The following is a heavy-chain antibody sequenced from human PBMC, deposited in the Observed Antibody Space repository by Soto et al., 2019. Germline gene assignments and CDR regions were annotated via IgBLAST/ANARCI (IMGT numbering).Heavy chain of an antibody. CDR1: GFTISGYW. D-gene: IGHD3-22*01. V-gene: IGHV3-74*01. J-gene: IGHJ6*03. CDR2: INSDGSRT. CDR3: ARDPMSVRRMDV. Sequence: EVQLVESGGGLVQPGGSLRLSCAASGFTISGYWMHWVRQAPGKRLVWVSRINSDGSRTGYADSVKGRFTISRDNAKNTMYLQMNRLRAEDTAVYYCARDPMSVRRMDVWGKGTTVTVSS.